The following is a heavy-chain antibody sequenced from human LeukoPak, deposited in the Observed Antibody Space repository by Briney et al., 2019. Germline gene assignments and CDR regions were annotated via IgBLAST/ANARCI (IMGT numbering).Heavy chain of an antibody. D-gene: IGHD6-13*01. J-gene: IGHJ4*02. CDR3: AKSTGWYSSSWYLIY. Sequence: GGSLRLSCAASGFTFSSYAMTWVRQAPGKGLEWVSAIGSGSGGSTHYADSVKGRFSISRDNSKNTLDLQMNSLRAEDTAIYYCAKSTGWYSSSWYLIYWGQGILVTVSS. V-gene: IGHV3-23*01. CDR2: IGSGSGGST. CDR1: GFTFSSYA.